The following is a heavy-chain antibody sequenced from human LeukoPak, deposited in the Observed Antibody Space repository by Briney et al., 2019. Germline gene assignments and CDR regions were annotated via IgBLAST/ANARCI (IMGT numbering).Heavy chain of an antibody. D-gene: IGHD5-18*01. J-gene: IGHJ4*02. CDR1: XXTFSSXA. CDR2: ISGSGGST. Sequence: LRLSXXXXXXTFSSXAMSWVRQAPGKGLEWVSAISGSGGSTYYADSVKGRFTISRDNSKNTLYLQMNSLRAEDTAVYYCAKGGTAMVDYWGQGTLVTVSS. V-gene: IGHV3-23*01. CDR3: AKGGTAMVDY.